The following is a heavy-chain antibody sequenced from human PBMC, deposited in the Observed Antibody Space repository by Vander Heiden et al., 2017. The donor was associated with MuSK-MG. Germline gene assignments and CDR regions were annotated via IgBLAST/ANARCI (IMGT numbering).Heavy chain of an antibody. D-gene: IGHD4-4*01. V-gene: IGHV1-2*02. CDR3: ASGGGTVMVFQKKEFDY. CDR1: GYNFTGYY. Sequence: QVQLVQSGPEVRKPGASVKVSCKASGYNFTGYYIHWVRQAPGQGLEWMGWINPNSGATDFAQTFQGRVTVTRDTSITTAYMELNRLRSDDTAVYYCASGGGTVMVFQKKEFDYWGQGTLVIVSS. J-gene: IGHJ4*02. CDR2: INPNSGAT.